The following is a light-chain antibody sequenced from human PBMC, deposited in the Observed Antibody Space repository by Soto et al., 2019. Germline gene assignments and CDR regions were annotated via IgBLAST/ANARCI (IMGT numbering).Light chain of an antibody. V-gene: IGKV1-27*01. CDR3: QKYNSAPWT. J-gene: IGKJ1*01. CDR1: QVISNY. Sequence: DIQMTQSPSSLSASVGDRVTITCRASQVISNYLAWYQQKPGKVPKLLIYAASTLQSVVPFRFSGSGSGTDFPLTISSLHPEDVATYYWQKYNSAPWTFGQGTKVEIK. CDR2: AAS.